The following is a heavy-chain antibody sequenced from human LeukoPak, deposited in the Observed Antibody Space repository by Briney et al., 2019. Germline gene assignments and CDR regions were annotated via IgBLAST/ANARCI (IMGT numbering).Heavy chain of an antibody. Sequence: PGASVKVSCKASGYTFTSYYMHWVRQAPGQGLEWMGIINPSGGSTSYAQKFQGRVTMTRDTSTSTVYMELSSLRSEDTAVYYCARAQWGVTAMAQHYYYYYMDVWGKGTTVTISS. CDR1: GYTFTSYY. CDR2: INPSGGST. J-gene: IGHJ6*03. V-gene: IGHV1-46*01. D-gene: IGHD5-18*01. CDR3: ARAQWGVTAMAQHYYYYYMDV.